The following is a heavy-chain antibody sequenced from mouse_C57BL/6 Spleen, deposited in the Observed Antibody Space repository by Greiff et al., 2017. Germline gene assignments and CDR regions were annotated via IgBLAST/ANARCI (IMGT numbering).Heavy chain of an antibody. D-gene: IGHD1-1*01. J-gene: IGHJ3*01. CDR3: TRYYYYGSSDGWFAY. CDR2: IDPETGGT. V-gene: IGHV1-15*01. Sequence: QVQLQQSGAELVRPGASVTLSCKASGYTFTDYEMHWVKQTPVHGLEWIGAIDPETGGTAYNQKFKGKAILTADTSSSTAYMELRSLTSEDSAVYYCTRYYYYGSSDGWFAYWGQGTLVTVSA. CDR1: GYTFTDYE.